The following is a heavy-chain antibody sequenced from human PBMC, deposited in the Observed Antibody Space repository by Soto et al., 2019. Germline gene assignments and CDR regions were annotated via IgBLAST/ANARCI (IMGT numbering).Heavy chain of an antibody. CDR2: IWYDGSNK. J-gene: IGHJ4*02. CDR3: ARDPNPYCSSTSCYHDY. Sequence: GSLRLSCAASGFTFSSYGMHWVRQAPGKGLEWVAVIWYDGSNKYYADSVKGRFTISRDNSKNTLYLQMNSLRAEDTAVYYCARDPNPYCSSTSCYHDYWGQGTLVTVSS. D-gene: IGHD2-2*01. V-gene: IGHV3-33*01. CDR1: GFTFSSYG.